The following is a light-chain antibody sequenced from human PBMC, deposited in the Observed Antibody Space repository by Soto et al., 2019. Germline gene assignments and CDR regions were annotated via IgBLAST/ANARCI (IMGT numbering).Light chain of an antibody. Sequence: DIQMTMSSFTLSASAGDGVTITCRASQNIRNWLAWYQQKPGKAPNPLIYDASSLKSGVPARFSGSGSGTEFTLTIISLQSEDFAVYYCHPDNNWPHTFGGGTKVDVK. CDR1: QNIRNW. J-gene: IGKJ4*01. CDR2: DAS. CDR3: HPDNNWPHT. V-gene: IGKV1-5*01.